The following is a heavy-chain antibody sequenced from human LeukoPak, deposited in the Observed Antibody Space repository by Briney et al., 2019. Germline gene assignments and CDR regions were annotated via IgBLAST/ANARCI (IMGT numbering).Heavy chain of an antibody. CDR2: IYYSGST. D-gene: IGHD6-19*01. J-gene: IGHJ4*02. CDR1: GGSISSSSYY. CDR3: ARPIAVAGPFDY. V-gene: IGHV4-39*07. Sequence: SETLSLTFTVSGGSISSSSYYWGWIRQPPGKGLEWIGSIYYSGSTYYNPSLKSRVTISVDTSKNQFSLKLSSVTAADTAVYYCARPIAVAGPFDYWGQGTLVTVSS.